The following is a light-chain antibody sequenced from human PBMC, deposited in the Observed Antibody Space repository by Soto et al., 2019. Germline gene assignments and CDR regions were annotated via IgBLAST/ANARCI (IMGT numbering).Light chain of an antibody. CDR1: TGHVTSGHY. CDR3: LVSYSSSWV. V-gene: IGLV7-46*01. J-gene: IGLJ3*02. CDR2: DTT. Sequence: QTVVTQEPSLTVSPGGTVTITCGSSTGHVTSGHYPYWFQQRPGQAPRALIYDTTNKHSWTPARFSGSLLGGKAALTLSGAQPEDEADYYCLVSYSSSWVFGGGTKLTVL.